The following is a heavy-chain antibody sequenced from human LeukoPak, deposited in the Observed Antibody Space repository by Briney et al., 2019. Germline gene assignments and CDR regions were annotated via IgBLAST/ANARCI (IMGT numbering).Heavy chain of an antibody. CDR1: GFSFDDYG. V-gene: IGHV3-20*04. CDR3: ARASNSPFDY. CDR2: INWNGGTT. D-gene: IGHD2-21*01. J-gene: IGHJ4*02. Sequence: GGSLRLSCAASGFSFDDYGLTWVRQAPGKGLEGVSSINWNGGTTNYADSVKGRFAISRDNAKNSLYLQMNGLRAEDTAVYYCARASNSPFDYWGQGTVVTVSS.